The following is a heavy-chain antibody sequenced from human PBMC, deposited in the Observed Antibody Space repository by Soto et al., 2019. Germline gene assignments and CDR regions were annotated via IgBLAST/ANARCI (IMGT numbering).Heavy chain of an antibody. CDR3: ARESGENWTYEAY. Sequence: QVQVRESGPRLVKPSETLSLTCTVSGAAITSFSWSWIRQSAGKRLEWIGRISTTGNTHYNPSLESRVSLSLDTSMNQFSLTVTSVTAADTAVYYCARESGENWTYEAYWGQGTLVTVSS. D-gene: IGHD1-7*01. V-gene: IGHV4-4*07. CDR1: GAAITSFS. CDR2: ISTTGNT. J-gene: IGHJ4*02.